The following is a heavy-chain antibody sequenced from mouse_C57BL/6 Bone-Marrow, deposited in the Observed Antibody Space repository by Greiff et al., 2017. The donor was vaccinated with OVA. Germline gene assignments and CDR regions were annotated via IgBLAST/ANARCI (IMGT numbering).Heavy chain of an antibody. CDR3: AREDYDRGYFDY. CDR2: IDPSDSYT. Sequence: QVQLQQPGAELVMPGASVKLPCKASGYTFTSYWMHWVKQRPGQGLEWIGEIDPSDSYTNYNQKFKGKSTLTVDKSSSTAYMQLSSLTSEDSAVYYCAREDYDRGYFDYWGQGTTLTVSS. J-gene: IGHJ2*01. V-gene: IGHV1-69*01. D-gene: IGHD2-4*01. CDR1: GYTFTSYW.